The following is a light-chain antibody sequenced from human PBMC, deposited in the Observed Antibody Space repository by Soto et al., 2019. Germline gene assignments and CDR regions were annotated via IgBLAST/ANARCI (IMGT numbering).Light chain of an antibody. CDR1: TSNIGSHS. CDR2: AND. Sequence: QSVLTQPPSASGAPGQRVTISCSGSTSNIGSHSVNWYRQLPGTAPKVVMFANDERPSGVPDRISGSKSGNTASLTVSGLQAEDEADYYCSSYAGSSNVFGTGTKLTVL. J-gene: IGLJ1*01. V-gene: IGLV1-44*01. CDR3: SSYAGSSNV.